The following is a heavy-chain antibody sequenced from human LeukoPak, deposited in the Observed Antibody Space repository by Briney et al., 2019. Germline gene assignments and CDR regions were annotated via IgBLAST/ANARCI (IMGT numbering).Heavy chain of an antibody. CDR3: AREAPGGSGWTYFDY. V-gene: IGHV4-34*01. D-gene: IGHD6-19*01. Sequence: SETLSLTCAVYGGSFSGYYWSWIRQPPGKGLEWIGEINHSGSTNYNPSLKSRVTISVDTSKNQFSLKLSSVTAADTAVYYCAREAPGGSGWTYFDYWGQGSLVTVSS. CDR1: GGSFSGYY. CDR2: INHSGST. J-gene: IGHJ4*02.